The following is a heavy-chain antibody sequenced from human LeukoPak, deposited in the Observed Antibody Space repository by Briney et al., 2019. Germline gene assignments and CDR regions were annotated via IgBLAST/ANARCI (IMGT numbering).Heavy chain of an antibody. CDR1: GFTFRSYA. V-gene: IGHV3-23*01. Sequence: SGGSLRLSCAGSGFTFRSYAMSWVRQSPVKGLEWVSAINSGDGTYYANSVKARFTISRDNSKNTVCLEMSSLRAEDTAVYYCVREVSAWPKNWFDPWGQGTLDTVSS. CDR2: INSGDGT. D-gene: IGHD3-3*01. J-gene: IGHJ5*02. CDR3: VREVSAWPKNWFDP.